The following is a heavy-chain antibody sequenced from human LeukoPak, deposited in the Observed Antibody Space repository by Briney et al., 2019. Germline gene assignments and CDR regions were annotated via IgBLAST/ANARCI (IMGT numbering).Heavy chain of an antibody. J-gene: IGHJ4*02. CDR3: ARRPAIILDRGVVYYFDS. CDR2: IYYSGST. Sequence: PSETLSLTCTVSGDSISSSSSYWGWIRQPPGKGLEGFGTIYYSGSTYYNPSLKSRVTISVDTSKKQFSLKLRSVTAADTAVYYCARRPAIILDRGVVYYFDSWGQGILVTVSS. D-gene: IGHD3-10*01. CDR1: GDSISSSSSY. V-gene: IGHV4-39*01.